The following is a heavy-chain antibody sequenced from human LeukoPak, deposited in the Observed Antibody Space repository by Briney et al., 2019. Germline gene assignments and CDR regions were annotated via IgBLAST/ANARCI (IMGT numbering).Heavy chain of an antibody. D-gene: IGHD2-15*01. Sequence: GGSLRLSCAASGFTFSSYAMSWVRQAPGKGLEWVSAISGSGGSTYYADSVKGRFTISRGNSKNTLYLQMNSLRAEDTAVYYCARDSPYCSGGSCYPDYWGQGTLVTVSS. V-gene: IGHV3-23*01. J-gene: IGHJ4*02. CDR1: GFTFSSYA. CDR2: ISGSGGST. CDR3: ARDSPYCSGGSCYPDY.